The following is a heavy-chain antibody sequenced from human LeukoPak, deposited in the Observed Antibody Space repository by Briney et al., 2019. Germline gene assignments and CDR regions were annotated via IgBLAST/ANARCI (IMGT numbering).Heavy chain of an antibody. J-gene: IGHJ4*02. V-gene: IGHV1-2*02. CDR3: ARDRVGSGWPRPWYFEF. CDR2: INPNTGAT. D-gene: IGHD6-19*01. CDR1: GYTFTGYY. Sequence: ASVKVSCKPSGYTFTGYYLHWVRQAPGQGLEWMGWINPNTGATIYAEKFQGRVTMTRDTSIDTAYTEMRSLRSDDTAVYYCARDRVGSGWPRPWYFEFWGQGTLITVSS.